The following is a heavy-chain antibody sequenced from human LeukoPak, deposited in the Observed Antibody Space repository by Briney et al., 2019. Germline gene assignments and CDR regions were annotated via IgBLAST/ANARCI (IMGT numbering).Heavy chain of an antibody. CDR3: ARERYGDYSFDY. J-gene: IGHJ4*02. D-gene: IGHD4-17*01. Sequence: GSLRLSCAASGFTFSSYGMHWVRQAPGKGLEWVAVIWYDGSNKYYADSVKGRFTISRDNSKNTLYLQMNSLRAEDTAVYYCARERYGDYSFDYWGRGTLVTVSS. CDR1: GFTFSSYG. V-gene: IGHV3-33*01. CDR2: IWYDGSNK.